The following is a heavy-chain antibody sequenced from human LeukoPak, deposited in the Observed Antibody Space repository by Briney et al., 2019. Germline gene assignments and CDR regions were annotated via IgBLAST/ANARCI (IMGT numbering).Heavy chain of an antibody. CDR3: ARRSGYSYGYATDY. CDR1: GGSFSGYY. D-gene: IGHD5-18*01. V-gene: IGHV4-34*01. CDR2: INHSGST. Sequence: PSETLSLTCAVYGGSFSGYYWSWIRQPPGKGLEWIGEINHSGSTNYSPSLKSRVTISVDTSKNQFFLKLGSVTAADTAVYYCARRSGYSYGYATDYWGQGTLVTVSS. J-gene: IGHJ4*02.